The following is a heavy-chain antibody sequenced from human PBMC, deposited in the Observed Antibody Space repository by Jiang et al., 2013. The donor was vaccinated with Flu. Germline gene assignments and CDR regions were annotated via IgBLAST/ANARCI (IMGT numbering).Heavy chain of an antibody. J-gene: IGHJ2*01. CDR1: GGSISRSLYY. CDR2: IHTSGTT. CDR3: ARGPSNWDDWSFDL. D-gene: IGHD7-27*01. V-gene: IGHV4-61*02. Sequence: SLTCSVSGGSISRSLYYWTWIRQPAGKGLEWIGRIHTSGTTKYNPSLERQVTISLDMSRSQFSLELTSATVADAAVYYCARGPSNWDDWSFDLWGRGTLVTVSS.